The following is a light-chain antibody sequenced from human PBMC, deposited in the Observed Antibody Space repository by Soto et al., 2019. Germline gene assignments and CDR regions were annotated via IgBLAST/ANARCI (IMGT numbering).Light chain of an antibody. CDR1: QSVINY. V-gene: IGKV3-11*01. CDR2: DTS. Sequence: EIVLTQSPATLSLSPGERATLSCRASQSVINYLAWYQQKPGQAPRLLIYDTSNRATGIPARFSGSGSGTDFTLIISSLEPEDFAVYYCQQRANWPLNFGGGTKVDIK. CDR3: QQRANWPLN. J-gene: IGKJ4*01.